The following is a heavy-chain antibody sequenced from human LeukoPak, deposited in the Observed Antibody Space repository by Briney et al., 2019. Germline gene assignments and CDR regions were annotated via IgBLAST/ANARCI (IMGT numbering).Heavy chain of an antibody. CDR3: ARYGSSWPFDF. CDR1: GYSFTSFW. V-gene: IGHV5-51*01. J-gene: IGHJ4*02. D-gene: IGHD6-13*01. Sequence: GESLKISCKASGYSFTSFWIGWVRQMPGKGLEWLGIIYPGDSDTRYSPSFQGHVTISADKSINTAYLQWSSLKTSDTAMYYCARYGSSWPFDFWGQGTVVTVSS. CDR2: IYPGDSDT.